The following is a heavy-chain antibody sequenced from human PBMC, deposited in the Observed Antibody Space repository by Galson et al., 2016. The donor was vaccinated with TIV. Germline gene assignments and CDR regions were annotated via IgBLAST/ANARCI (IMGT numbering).Heavy chain of an antibody. V-gene: IGHV4-39*07. CDR3: ARTTGAGVAARVLFDF. J-gene: IGHJ4*02. Sequence: SETLSLTCTVSGGSVSHTSYYWGWIRQPPGKGLEWIGTIYYTGITFYNPSPESRVTISVDTSKNQFSLKLSSVSAADTAVYYCARTTGAGVAARVLFDFWGLGTLVTVSS. CDR1: GGSVSHTSYY. CDR2: IYYTGIT. D-gene: IGHD6-6*01.